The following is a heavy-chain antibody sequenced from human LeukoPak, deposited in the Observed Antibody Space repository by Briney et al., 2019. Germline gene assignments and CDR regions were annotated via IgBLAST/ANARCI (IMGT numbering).Heavy chain of an antibody. V-gene: IGHV4-59*08. Sequence: PSETLSLTCTVSGGSIRSYYWSWFRQPPGKGLEWIGYIGDSGNTRYNPSLEGRVTISVDTSKSQFSLKLNSAAAADTAVYYCVRGVYIAAAQYGYWGQGTLVTVSS. CDR2: IGDSGNT. J-gene: IGHJ4*02. CDR1: GGSIRSYY. D-gene: IGHD6-13*01. CDR3: VRGVYIAAAQYGY.